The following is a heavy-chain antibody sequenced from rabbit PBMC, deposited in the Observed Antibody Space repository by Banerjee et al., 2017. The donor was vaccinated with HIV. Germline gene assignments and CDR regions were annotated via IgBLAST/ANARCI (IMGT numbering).Heavy chain of an antibody. Sequence: QEQLVESGGGLVQPGGSLKLSCKASGFDFSSYAMYWVRQAPGKGLEWIGYIYIDSGNTYYANWAKGRFTISKSSSTTVTLEMPSLTGADTATYFCGRGGGYGAMIDLWGPGTLVTVS. CDR3: GRGGGYGAMIDL. V-gene: IGHV1S45*01. CDR1: GFDFSSYA. J-gene: IGHJ4*01. CDR2: IYIDSGNT. D-gene: IGHD1-1*01.